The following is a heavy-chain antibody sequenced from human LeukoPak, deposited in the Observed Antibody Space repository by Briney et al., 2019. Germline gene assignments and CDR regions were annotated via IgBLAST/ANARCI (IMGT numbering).Heavy chain of an antibody. V-gene: IGHV3-74*01. CDR3: ARARGNTYGYFEY. CDR2: INGDASST. Sequence: GGSLRLSCAASGLTLSGNWMHWVRQAPGEGLVWVSRINGDASSTSYADSVKGRFTISRDNAKSTLYLQMNSLRVEDTAVYYCARARGNTYGYFEYWGQGTLVTVSS. J-gene: IGHJ4*02. D-gene: IGHD5-18*01. CDR1: GLTLSGNW.